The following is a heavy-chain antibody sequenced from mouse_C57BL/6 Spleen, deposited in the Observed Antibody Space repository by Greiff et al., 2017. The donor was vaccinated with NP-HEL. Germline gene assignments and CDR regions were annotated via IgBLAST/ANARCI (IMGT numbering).Heavy chain of an antibody. CDR2: IYPGSGST. Sequence: QVQLKQPGAELVKPGASVKMSCKASGYTFTSYWITWVKQRPGQGLEWIGDIYPGSGSTNYNEKFKSKATLTVDTSSSTAYMQLSSLTSEDSAVYYCARALNWDEDAMDYWGQGTSVTVSS. D-gene: IGHD4-1*01. CDR1: GYTFTSYW. CDR3: ARALNWDEDAMDY. V-gene: IGHV1-55*01. J-gene: IGHJ4*01.